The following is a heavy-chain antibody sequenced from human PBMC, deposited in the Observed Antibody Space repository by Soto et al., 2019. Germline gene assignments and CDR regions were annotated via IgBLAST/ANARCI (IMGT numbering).Heavy chain of an antibody. CDR2: IYYSGST. Sequence: SETLSLTCTVSGGSVSSGSYYWSWIRQPPGKGLEWIGYIYYSGSTNYNPSLKSRVTISVDTSKNQFSLKLSSVTAADTAVYYCASSGSYFGDFHPLDYWGQGTLVTVSS. CDR3: ASSGSYFGDFHPLDY. D-gene: IGHD1-26*01. CDR1: GGSVSSGSYY. J-gene: IGHJ4*02. V-gene: IGHV4-61*01.